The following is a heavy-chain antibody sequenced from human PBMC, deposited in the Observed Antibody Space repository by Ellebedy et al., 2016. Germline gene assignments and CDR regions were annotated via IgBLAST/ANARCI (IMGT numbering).Heavy chain of an antibody. Sequence: GGSLRLSCAASGSTFSTFWMTWFRQAPGKGLEWVASIKQDGSQKDYVDSVKGRFTISRDSARNSLYLQMNSLRAEDTAMYYCAKGSGWLCDYWGQGILVTVSS. D-gene: IGHD2-21*01. CDR1: GSTFSTFW. V-gene: IGHV3-7*03. J-gene: IGHJ4*02. CDR3: AKGSGWLCDY. CDR2: IKQDGSQK.